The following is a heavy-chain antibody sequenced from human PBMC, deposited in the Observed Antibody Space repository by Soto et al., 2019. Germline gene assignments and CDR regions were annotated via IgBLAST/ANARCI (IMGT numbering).Heavy chain of an antibody. CDR3: ARTPHLANSSGCSAHRYYYFDY. J-gene: IGHJ4*02. D-gene: IGHD6-19*01. Sequence: SETLSLTCAVYGGSFSGYYWSWIRQPPGKGLEWIGEINNSGSTNYNPSFKSRFTITVDTAKNQFYLKLSSVTAADTVVYYCARTPHLANSSGCSAHRYYYFDYWGQGTLVTVSS. CDR2: INNSGST. CDR1: GGSFSGYY. V-gene: IGHV4-34*01.